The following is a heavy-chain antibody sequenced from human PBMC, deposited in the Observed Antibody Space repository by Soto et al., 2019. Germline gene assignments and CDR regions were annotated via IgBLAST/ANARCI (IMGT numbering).Heavy chain of an antibody. D-gene: IGHD3-3*01. CDR2: INHTGGT. Sequence: SETLSLTCAVYGGSVNGYYWNWIRQPPGKGLEWIGEINHTGGTHYNPSLKSRVTMSVDTSKNQFSLRLSSVTTADTAIYYCATRITVFGLLIPPFDPWGQGTLVTVSS. CDR3: ATRITVFGLLIPPFDP. V-gene: IGHV4-34*01. J-gene: IGHJ5*02. CDR1: GGSVNGYY.